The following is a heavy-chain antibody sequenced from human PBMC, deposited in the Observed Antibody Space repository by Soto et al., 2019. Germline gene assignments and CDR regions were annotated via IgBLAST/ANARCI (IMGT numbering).Heavy chain of an antibody. CDR1: GFTFSSYW. J-gene: IGHJ4*02. CDR3: ARALDPYYYESSGYDPSGY. V-gene: IGHV3-7*01. CDR2: IKQDGSEK. Sequence: PGGSLRLSCAASGFTFSSYWMSWVRQAPGKGLEWVANIKQDGSEKYYVDSVKGRFTISRDNAKNSLYLQMNSLRAEDTAVYYCARALDPYYYESSGYDPSGYWGQGTLVTVSS. D-gene: IGHD3-22*01.